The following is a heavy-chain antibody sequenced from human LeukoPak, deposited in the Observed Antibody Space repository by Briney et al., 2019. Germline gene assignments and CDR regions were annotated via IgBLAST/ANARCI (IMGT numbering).Heavy chain of an antibody. V-gene: IGHV3-66*01. J-gene: IGHJ4*02. Sequence: GGSLRLSCAASGFTVSSNYMSWVRQAPGKGLEWVSVIYSGGSTYYADSVKGRFTISRDNSKNTLYLQMNSLRAEDTAVYYCARGSGYWRVGCNYWGQGTLVTVSS. D-gene: IGHD6-25*01. CDR1: GFTVSSNY. CDR2: IYSGGST. CDR3: ARGSGYWRVGCNY.